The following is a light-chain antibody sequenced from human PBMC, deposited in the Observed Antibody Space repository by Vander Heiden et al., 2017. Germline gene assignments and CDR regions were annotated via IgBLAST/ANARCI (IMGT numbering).Light chain of an antibody. Sequence: DTVMTQSPAPLAGSLGERATINCKSSQSVLYSSNNKNYLAWYQQKPGHPPKLLIYWASTRGSGVPDRFSGSGSGTDFTLTISSLQAEDVAVYFCQQYYTTPWTFGQGTKVEIK. CDR3: QQYYTTPWT. V-gene: IGKV4-1*01. J-gene: IGKJ1*01. CDR1: QSVLYSSNNKNY. CDR2: WAS.